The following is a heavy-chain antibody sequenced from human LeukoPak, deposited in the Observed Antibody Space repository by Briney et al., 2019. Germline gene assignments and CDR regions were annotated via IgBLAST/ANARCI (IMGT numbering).Heavy chain of an antibody. CDR3: ARESGYDILTGLRQYYFDY. D-gene: IGHD3-9*01. V-gene: IGHV4-59*06. CDR1: GGSISSYY. CDR2: IYYSGST. Sequence: SETLSLTCTVSGGSISSYYWSWIRQHPGKGLEWIGYIYYSGSTYYNPSLKSRVTISVDTSKNQFSLKLSSVTAADTAVYYCARESGYDILTGLRQYYFDYWGQGTLVTVSS. J-gene: IGHJ4*02.